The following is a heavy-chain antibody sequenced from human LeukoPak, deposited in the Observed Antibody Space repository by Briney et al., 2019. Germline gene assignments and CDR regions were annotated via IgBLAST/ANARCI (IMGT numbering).Heavy chain of an antibody. J-gene: IGHJ6*03. V-gene: IGHV4-39*07. CDR2: ISYSGST. D-gene: IGHD3-3*01. CDR1: GGSISTSGYY. CDR3: ARGVYLWSGYPARRYYYYYMDV. Sequence: SQTLSLTCTVSGGSISTSGYYWGWIRQPPGTGLEWIGSISYSGSTNYNPSRKSRVTLSVDTSKNQFSLKLSSVTSADTAVYYCARGVYLWSGYPARRYYYYYMDVWGKGTTVTVSS.